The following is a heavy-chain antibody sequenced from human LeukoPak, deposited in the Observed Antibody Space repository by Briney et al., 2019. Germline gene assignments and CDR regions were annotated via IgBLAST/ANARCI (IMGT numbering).Heavy chain of an antibody. Sequence: PGGSLRLSCAASGFTFSSYGMHWVRQAPGKGLEWVAFIRYDGSNKYYADSVKGRFTISRDSSKNTLYLQMNSLRAEDTAVYYCAKGDYTSGYWAYWGQGTLVTVSS. V-gene: IGHV3-30*02. CDR3: AKGDYTSGYWAY. D-gene: IGHD6-19*01. CDR2: IRYDGSNK. CDR1: GFTFSSYG. J-gene: IGHJ4*02.